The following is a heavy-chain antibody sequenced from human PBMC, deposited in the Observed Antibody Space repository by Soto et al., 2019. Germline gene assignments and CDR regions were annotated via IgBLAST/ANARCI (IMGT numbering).Heavy chain of an antibody. J-gene: IGHJ4*02. D-gene: IGHD6-19*01. CDR2: ISGSGGST. V-gene: IGHV3-23*01. CDR3: AKALNSYSSGWYDY. CDR1: GFTFSSYA. Sequence: PGGSLRLSCAASGFTFSSYAMSWVRQAPGKGLEWVSAISGSGGSTYYADSVKGRFTISRDNSKNTLYLQMNSLRADDTAVYYCAKALNSYSSGWYDYWGQGTLVTVSS.